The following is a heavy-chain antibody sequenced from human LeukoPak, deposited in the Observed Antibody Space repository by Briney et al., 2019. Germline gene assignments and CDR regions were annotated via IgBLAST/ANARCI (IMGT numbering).Heavy chain of an antibody. Sequence: SETLSLTCAVSGYSISSGYYWGWIRQPPGKGLEWIGSIYHSGSTYYNPSLKSRVTISVDTSKNQFSLKLSSVTAADTAAYYCARVGVQRTFDYWGQGTLVTVSS. V-gene: IGHV4-38-2*01. CDR1: GYSISSGYY. CDR3: ARVGVQRTFDY. J-gene: IGHJ4*02. D-gene: IGHD5-18*01. CDR2: IYHSGST.